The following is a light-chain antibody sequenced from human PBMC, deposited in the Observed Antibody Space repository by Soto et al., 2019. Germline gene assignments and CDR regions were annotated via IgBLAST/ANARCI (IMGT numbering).Light chain of an antibody. Sequence: EIVLTQSPGTLSLSPGERATLSCRASQSVSSSYLAWYQQKPGQAPRLLIYGASSRATGIPDRFSGSGSGTDFTRTISRLEPEDFAVYYCQQYGSSPYTFGHGNKLEIK. CDR1: QSVSSSY. CDR2: GAS. J-gene: IGKJ2*01. CDR3: QQYGSSPYT. V-gene: IGKV3-20*01.